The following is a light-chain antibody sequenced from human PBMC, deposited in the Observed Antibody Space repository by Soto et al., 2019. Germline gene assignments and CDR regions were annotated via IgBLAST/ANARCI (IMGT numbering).Light chain of an antibody. V-gene: IGKV3-15*01. CDR2: GAS. CDR1: QSLSSN. J-gene: IGKJ1*01. CDR3: QQYNNWPQT. Sequence: EIVMTQSPVTLSVSPGERATLSCRASQSLSSNLAWYQQKPGQAPRLLIYGASTRATGIPARFSGSGSGTEFTLTISSLQSADFAVYYCQQYNNWPQTFGQGTKVEIK.